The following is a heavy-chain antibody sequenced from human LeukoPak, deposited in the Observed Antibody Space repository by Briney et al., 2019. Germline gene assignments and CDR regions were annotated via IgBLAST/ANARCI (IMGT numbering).Heavy chain of an antibody. CDR3: AKEVAGDHPVDY. D-gene: IGHD4-17*01. J-gene: IGHJ4*02. V-gene: IGHV3-30*18. Sequence: GGSLRLSCAASGFTFSSYGMQWVRQAPGKGLEWVAVISYDGNNKYYADSVKGRFTISRDNSKDTLYLQMNSLRAEDTAVYYCAKEVAGDHPVDYWGQGTLVTVSS. CDR2: ISYDGNNK. CDR1: GFTFSSYG.